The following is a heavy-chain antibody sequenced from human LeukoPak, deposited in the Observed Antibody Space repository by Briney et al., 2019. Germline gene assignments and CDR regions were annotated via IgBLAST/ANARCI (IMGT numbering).Heavy chain of an antibody. CDR1: GFTLSPYA. CDR3: ARKELEGSWFDP. J-gene: IGHJ5*02. Sequence: TGGSLRLSCAASGFTLSPYAMNWVRQAPGKGLEWSAFISDSGNTKYNADSVKGRFTISRDNAKNSVFLQMNSLRDEDTAVYYCARKELEGSWFDPWGQGTLVTVTS. V-gene: IGHV3-48*02. D-gene: IGHD3-3*01. CDR2: ISDSGNTK.